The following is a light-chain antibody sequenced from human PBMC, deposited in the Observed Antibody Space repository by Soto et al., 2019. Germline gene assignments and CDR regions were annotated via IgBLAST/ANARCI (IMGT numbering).Light chain of an antibody. Sequence: QSALTQPASVSGSPGQSITISCTGTSSDVGGYNYVAWYQQHPGKAPKFMIYDVSNRPSGVSNRFSGSKSGNTASLTISGLQDEDEADYYCCSYTTSNTRQLVFGTGTKLTVL. V-gene: IGLV2-14*01. CDR3: CSYTTSNTRQLV. CDR1: SSDVGGYNY. CDR2: DVS. J-gene: IGLJ1*01.